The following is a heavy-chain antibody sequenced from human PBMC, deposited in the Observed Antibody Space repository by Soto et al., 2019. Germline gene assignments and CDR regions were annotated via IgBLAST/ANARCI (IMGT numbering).Heavy chain of an antibody. D-gene: IGHD4-17*01. CDR1: GFTFSSYG. CDR3: ARGRRVATTGVDYFDY. V-gene: IGHV3-33*01. CDR2: IWYDGSNK. J-gene: IGHJ4*02. Sequence: QVQLVESGGGVVQPGRSLRLSCAASGFTFSSYGMHWVRQAPGKGLEWVAVIWYDGSNKYYADSVKGRFTISRDNSKNTLYLQMNSLRAEDTAVYYCARGRRVATTGVDYFDYWGQGTLVTVSS.